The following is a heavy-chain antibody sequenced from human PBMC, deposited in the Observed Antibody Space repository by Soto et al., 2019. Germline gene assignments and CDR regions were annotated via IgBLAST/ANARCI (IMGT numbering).Heavy chain of an antibody. Sequence: SLRLACAASGFIFFDYAIRFCRQFPLKGLEWVSGFKWNSGDVGYADSVKGRFTISRDNARNSLYLQMNSLRPEDTAVYYCAKDRSSGSPYYGMDFWGQGTMVTVSS. CDR2: FKWNSGDV. CDR1: GFIFFDYA. V-gene: IGHV3-9*01. CDR3: AKDRSSGSPYYGMDF. D-gene: IGHD3-10*01. J-gene: IGHJ6*02.